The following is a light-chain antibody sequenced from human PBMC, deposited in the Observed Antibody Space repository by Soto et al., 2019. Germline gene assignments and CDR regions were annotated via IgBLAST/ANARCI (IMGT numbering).Light chain of an antibody. Sequence: IVMTQPPATLSVSPGERVTLYCRASQSVSSRLAWYHQKPGQSPRLLIYGASTRATGIPARFSGSGSGTEFTLTISSLQSEDFGPYYCHQYNNFWTFGQGTKVDIK. V-gene: IGKV3-15*01. CDR3: HQYNNFWT. J-gene: IGKJ1*01. CDR1: QSVSSR. CDR2: GAS.